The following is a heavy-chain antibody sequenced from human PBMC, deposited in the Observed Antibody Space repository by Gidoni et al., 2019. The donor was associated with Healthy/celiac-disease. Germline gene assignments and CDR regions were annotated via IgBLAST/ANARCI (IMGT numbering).Heavy chain of an antibody. D-gene: IGHD3-22*01. CDR2: ISYAGINK. CDR3: ASSYYDSSFLVDY. J-gene: IGHJ4*02. Sequence: QVQLVESGGDVVQPGRSLILSCATSGFTFSSYAMHWVRQAPGKVLEWVAVISYAGINKSYADSVKGRFTISRDNSKNTPYLQMNSLRAEDTAVYYCASSYYDSSFLVDYWGQGTLVTVSS. V-gene: IGHV3-30-3*01. CDR1: GFTFSSYA.